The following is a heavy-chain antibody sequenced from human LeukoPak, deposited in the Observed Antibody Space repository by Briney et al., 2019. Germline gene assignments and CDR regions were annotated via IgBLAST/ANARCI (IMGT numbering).Heavy chain of an antibody. D-gene: IGHD3-10*01. CDR3: ARDLETVFGSGSSNFDY. CDR2: INPNSGGT. V-gene: IGHV1-2*02. Sequence: GASVKVSCKASGYTFTSYAMNWVRQAPGQGLEWMGWINPNSGGTNYAQKFQGRVTMTRDTSISTAYMELSRLRSDDTAVYYCARDLETVFGSGSSNFDYWGQGTLVTVSS. J-gene: IGHJ4*02. CDR1: GYTFTSYA.